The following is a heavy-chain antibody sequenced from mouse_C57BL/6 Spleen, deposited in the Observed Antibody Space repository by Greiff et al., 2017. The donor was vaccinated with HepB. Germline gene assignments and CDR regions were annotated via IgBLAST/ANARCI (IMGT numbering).Heavy chain of an antibody. J-gene: IGHJ4*01. CDR2: INPNYGTT. V-gene: IGHV1-39*01. D-gene: IGHD2-4*01. Sequence: EVKLQESGPELVKPGASVKISCKASGYSFTDYNMNWVKQSNGKSLEWIGVINPNYGTTSYNQQFKGKATLTVDQSSSTAYMQLNSLTSEDSAVYYCARSHDDYDHYAMDYWGQGTSVTVSS. CDR3: ARSHDDYDHYAMDY. CDR1: GYSFTDYN.